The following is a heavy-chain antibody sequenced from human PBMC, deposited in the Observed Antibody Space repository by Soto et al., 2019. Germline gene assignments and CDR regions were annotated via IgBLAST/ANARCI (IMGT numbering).Heavy chain of an antibody. D-gene: IGHD3-10*01. V-gene: IGHV3-7*01. Sequence: EVQLVESGGGLVQPGGSLGLSCAASGFTFSSYWMSWVRLAPGKGLEWVAHIKQSGSDRYYVDSVRGRFTISRDKANNSLYLQMNSLRVEDTAMYYCASVKSWAVSPWGQGTLVTVSS. CDR2: IKQSGSDR. J-gene: IGHJ5*02. CDR3: ASVKSWAVSP. CDR1: GFTFSSYW.